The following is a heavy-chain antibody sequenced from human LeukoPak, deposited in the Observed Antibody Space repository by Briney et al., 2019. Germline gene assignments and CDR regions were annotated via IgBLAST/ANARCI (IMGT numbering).Heavy chain of an antibody. Sequence: GGSLRLSCAASGFSVSNNYMNWVRQAPKKGLEWVSVIYSGGGTYYADSVKGRLTISRDNSKNTLYLQMNSLRAEDTAVYYCARGGGDYYDSSGYYHMGYYFDYWGQGTLVTVSS. CDR2: IYSGGGT. J-gene: IGHJ4*02. CDR1: GFSVSNNY. V-gene: IGHV3-66*01. CDR3: ARGGGDYYDSSGYYHMGYYFDY. D-gene: IGHD3-22*01.